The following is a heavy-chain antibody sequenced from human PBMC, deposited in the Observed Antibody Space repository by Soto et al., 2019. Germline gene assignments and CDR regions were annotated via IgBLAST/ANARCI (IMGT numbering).Heavy chain of an antibody. CDR2: TNWDGGST. Sequence: GGSLRLSCAASGFTFDDYTMHWVRQAPGKGLEWVSLTNWDGGSTYYADSVKGRFTISRDNNKNSLYLQMNSLRTEDTALYYCAKDRRSRMVVAINYYHGMDVWGQGTTVTVSS. CDR3: AKDRRSRMVVAINYYHGMDV. D-gene: IGHD2-21*01. V-gene: IGHV3-43*01. CDR1: GFTFDDYT. J-gene: IGHJ6*02.